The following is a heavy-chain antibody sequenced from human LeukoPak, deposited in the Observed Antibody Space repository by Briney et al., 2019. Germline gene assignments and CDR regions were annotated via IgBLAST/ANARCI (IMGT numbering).Heavy chain of an antibody. Sequence: ASVKVSCKASGYTFTGYYMHWVRLAPGQGLEWMGWINPNSGGTNYAQKFQGRVTVTRDTSISTAYMELSRLRSDDTAVYYCARVTSAATIRSDYWGQGTLVTVSS. D-gene: IGHD5-12*01. J-gene: IGHJ4*02. CDR3: ARVTSAATIRSDY. CDR2: INPNSGGT. V-gene: IGHV1-2*02. CDR1: GYTFTGYY.